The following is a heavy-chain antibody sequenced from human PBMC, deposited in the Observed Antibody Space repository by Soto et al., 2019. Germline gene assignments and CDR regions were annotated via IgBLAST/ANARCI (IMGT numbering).Heavy chain of an antibody. CDR3: AAGNVVSDYGMDV. J-gene: IGHJ6*02. Sequence: GESLKISCKGSGYSFTSYWIGWVRQMPGKGLEWMGIIYPGDSDTRYSPFFQGQVTISAGKSISTAYLQWSSLKASDTAMYYCAAGNVVSDYGMDVWGQGTTVTVSS. CDR2: IYPGDSDT. V-gene: IGHV5-51*01. D-gene: IGHD2-15*01. CDR1: GYSFTSYW.